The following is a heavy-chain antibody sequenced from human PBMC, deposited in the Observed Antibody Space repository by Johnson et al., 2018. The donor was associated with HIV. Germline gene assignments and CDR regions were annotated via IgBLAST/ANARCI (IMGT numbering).Heavy chain of an antibody. CDR1: GFTVSSNY. J-gene: IGHJ3*01. CDR2: IYSGGST. Sequence: VQLVESGGGLVKPGGSLRLSCAASGFTVSSNYMSWVRQAPGKGLEWVSVIYSGGSTYYADSVKGRFTITRDNSKNTLYLQMNSLRDEDTAVDYCEKGRTAMVTPFDAWGQGTRVTVSS. D-gene: IGHD5-18*01. CDR3: EKGRTAMVTPFDA. V-gene: IGHV3-66*02.